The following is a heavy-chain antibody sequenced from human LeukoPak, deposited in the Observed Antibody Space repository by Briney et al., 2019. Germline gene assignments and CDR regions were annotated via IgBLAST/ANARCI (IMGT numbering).Heavy chain of an antibody. D-gene: IGHD3-3*01. CDR1: GFTFSSYW. CDR2: IKQDGSEK. J-gene: IGHJ6*03. V-gene: IGHV3-7*01. Sequence: GGSLRLSCAASGFTFSSYWMSWVRQAPGKGLEWVANIKQDGSEKSYVDSVKGRFTISGDNAKNSLYLQMNSLRAEDTAVYYCARVYGWRITIFEPYYYYMDVWGKGTTVTVSS. CDR3: ARVYGWRITIFEPYYYYMDV.